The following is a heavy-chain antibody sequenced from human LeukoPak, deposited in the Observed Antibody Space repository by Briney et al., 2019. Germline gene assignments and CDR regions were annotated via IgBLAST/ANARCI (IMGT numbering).Heavy chain of an antibody. CDR3: AKNRHSSSFYYFDY. CDR2: IRYDGSNK. J-gene: IGHJ4*02. V-gene: IGHV3-30*02. Sequence: GGSLRLSXAASGFTFSSYGMHWVRQAPGKGLEWVTFIRYDGSNKYYADSVKGRFTVSRDNSKNTLYLQMNSLRAEDTAVYYCAKNRHSSSFYYFDYWGQGSLVTVPS. CDR1: GFTFSSYG. D-gene: IGHD6-13*01.